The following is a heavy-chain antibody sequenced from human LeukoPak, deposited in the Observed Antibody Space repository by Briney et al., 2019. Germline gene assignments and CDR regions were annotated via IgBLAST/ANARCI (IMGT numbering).Heavy chain of an antibody. CDR1: GGSIYSYY. V-gene: IGHV4-59*12. D-gene: IGHD3-3*01. CDR2: IYYSGST. CDR3: ARDVSIFGVPSNWFDP. Sequence: SETLSLTCTVSGGSIYSYYWSWIRQPPGKGLEWIGYIYYSGSTNYNPSLKSRVTISVDTSKNQFSLKLSSVTAADTAVYYCARDVSIFGVPSNWFDPWGQGTLVTVSS. J-gene: IGHJ5*02.